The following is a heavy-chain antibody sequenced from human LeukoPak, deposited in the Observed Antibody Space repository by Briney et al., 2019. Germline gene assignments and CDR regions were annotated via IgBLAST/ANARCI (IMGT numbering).Heavy chain of an antibody. CDR3: ARVGSYGWTYFDY. CDR2: IIPIFGTA. J-gene: IGHJ4*02. D-gene: IGHD5-18*01. V-gene: IGHV1-69*13. Sequence: ASVKVSCKASGGTFSSYAISWVRQAPGQGLEWMGGIIPIFGTANYAQKFQGRVAITADESTSTAYMELSSLRSEDTAVYYCARVGSYGWTYFDYWGQGTLVTVSS. CDR1: GGTFSSYA.